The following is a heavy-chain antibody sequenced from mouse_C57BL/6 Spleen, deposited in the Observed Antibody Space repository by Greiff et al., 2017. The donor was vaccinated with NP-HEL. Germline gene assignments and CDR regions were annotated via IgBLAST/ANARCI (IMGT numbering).Heavy chain of an antibody. Sequence: VQLQQSGAELVRPGASVKLSCKASGYTFTDYYINWVKQRPGQGLEWIARIYPGSGNTYYNEKFKGKATLTAEKSSSTAYMQLSSLTSEDSAVYFCARDPDFDYWGQGTTLTVSS. V-gene: IGHV1-76*01. CDR2: IYPGSGNT. CDR1: GYTFTDYY. CDR3: ARDPDFDY. J-gene: IGHJ2*01.